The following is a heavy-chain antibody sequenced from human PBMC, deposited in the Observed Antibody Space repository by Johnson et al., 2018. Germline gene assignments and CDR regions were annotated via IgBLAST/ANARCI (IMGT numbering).Heavy chain of an antibody. Sequence: QVQLVQSGAEVKKPGSSVKVSCKASGGTFSSYAISWVRQAPGQGLEWMGGIIPIFGTANYAQKFQGTITINADKSTTTAYMDLSSLRSEDTAVYYCAQESGSSSSLGGMDVWGQGTTVTVSS. CDR1: GGTFSSYA. CDR3: AQESGSSSSLGGMDV. V-gene: IGHV1-69*06. J-gene: IGHJ6*02. CDR2: IIPIFGTA. D-gene: IGHD6-6*01.